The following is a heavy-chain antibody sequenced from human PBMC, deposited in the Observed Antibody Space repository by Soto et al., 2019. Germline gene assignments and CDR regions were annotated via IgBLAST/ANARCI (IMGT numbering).Heavy chain of an antibody. J-gene: IGHJ5*02. CDR2: IYYSKST. V-gene: IGHV4-31*03. CDR3: ARSVFP. CDR1: GGSISSGGYY. Sequence: PSETLSLTCTFSGGSISSGGYYLSWIRQHPGKGLEWIGYIYYSKSTYYNPSLKSRVTISLDTSKNQFSLKLTSVTAADTAVYYCARSVFPWGQGTLVTVSS.